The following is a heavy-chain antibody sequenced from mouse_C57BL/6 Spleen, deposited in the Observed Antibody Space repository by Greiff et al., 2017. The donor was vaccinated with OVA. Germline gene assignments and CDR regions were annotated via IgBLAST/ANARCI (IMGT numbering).Heavy chain of an antibody. CDR2: IDPETGGT. J-gene: IGHJ4*01. D-gene: IGHD4-1*01. Sequence: QVQLQQSGAELVRPGASVTLSCKASGYTFTDYEMHWVKQTPVHGLEWIGAIDPETGGTAYNQKFKGKAILTADKSSSTAYMELRSLTSEDSAVYYCTREVTGIAMDYWGQGTSVTVSS. CDR1: GYTFTDYE. CDR3: TREVTGIAMDY. V-gene: IGHV1-15*01.